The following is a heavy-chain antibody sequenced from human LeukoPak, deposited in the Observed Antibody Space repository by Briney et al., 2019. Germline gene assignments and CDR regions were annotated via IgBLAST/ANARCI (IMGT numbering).Heavy chain of an antibody. CDR2: IIPIFGTA. D-gene: IGHD5-24*01. V-gene: IGHV1-69*13. CDR1: GGTFIIYT. CDR3: ARETQLATIWDAFDI. Sequence: SVTVSCTSSGGTFIIYTISWVRQPPGQGLEWMGGIIPIFGTANYAQKFQGRVTITADESTSTAHMELGSLRSEDTAVYYCARETQLATIWDAFDIWGQGTMVTVSS. J-gene: IGHJ3*02.